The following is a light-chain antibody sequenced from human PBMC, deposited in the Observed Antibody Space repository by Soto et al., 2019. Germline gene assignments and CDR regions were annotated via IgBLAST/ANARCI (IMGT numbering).Light chain of an antibody. CDR3: QQYGSSPLT. V-gene: IGKV3-20*01. CDR2: GAS. J-gene: IGKJ4*01. Sequence: EIVLTQSPGTLSLSPGERATLSCRASQRVSSSYLAWHQQKPGQTPRLLIYGASSRATGIPDRFGGSGSGTDFTLTISRLEPEDFALYYCQQYGSSPLTFGGGTKVEIK. CDR1: QRVSSSY.